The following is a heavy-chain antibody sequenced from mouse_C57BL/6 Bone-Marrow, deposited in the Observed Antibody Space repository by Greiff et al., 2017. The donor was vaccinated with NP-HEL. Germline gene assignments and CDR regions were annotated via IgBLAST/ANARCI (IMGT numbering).Heavy chain of an antibody. CDR1: GFTIKDDY. V-gene: IGHV14-4*01. Sequence: EVQLQQSGAELVRPGASVKLSCTASGFTIKDDYMHWVKQRPEQGLEWIGWIDPENGDTEYASKFQGRATITADTSSNTAYLQLSSLTSEDTAVYYCTTDGDYVYWYFDVWGTGTTVTVSS. CDR2: IDPENGDT. D-gene: IGHD2-13*01. J-gene: IGHJ1*03. CDR3: TTDGDYVYWYFDV.